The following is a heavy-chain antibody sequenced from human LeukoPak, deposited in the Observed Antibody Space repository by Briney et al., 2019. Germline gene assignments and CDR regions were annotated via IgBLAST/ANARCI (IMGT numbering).Heavy chain of an antibody. V-gene: IGHV4-39*07. CDR2: INHSGST. CDR3: ARDKQWLVGVRWFDY. J-gene: IGHJ4*02. Sequence: SETLSLTCTVSGGSISSSSYYWGWIRQPPGKGLEWIGEINHSGSTNYNPSLKSRVTISVDTSKNQFSLKLSSVTAADTAVYYCARDKQWLVGVRWFDYWGQGTLVTVSS. CDR1: GGSISSSSYY. D-gene: IGHD6-19*01.